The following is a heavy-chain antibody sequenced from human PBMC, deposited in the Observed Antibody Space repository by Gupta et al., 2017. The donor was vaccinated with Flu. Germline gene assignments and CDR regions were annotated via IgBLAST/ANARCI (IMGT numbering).Heavy chain of an antibody. Sequence: QVQLQESGPGLVKPSQTLSHTCTVSGATISCRDYYWTLIRQPPGKGLEWIGCIYYTGSTYYNPSLKIRVTLSLDTSKNQFSLKLSSVTAADTAVYYCARGKWGDFWKDYWGQGTLVTVSS. V-gene: IGHV4-30-4*01. CDR3: ARGKWGDFWKDY. CDR1: GATISCRDYY. J-gene: IGHJ4*02. CDR2: IYYTGST. D-gene: IGHD3-3*01.